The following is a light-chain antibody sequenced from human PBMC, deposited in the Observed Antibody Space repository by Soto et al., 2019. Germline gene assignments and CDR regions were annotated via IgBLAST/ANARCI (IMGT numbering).Light chain of an antibody. CDR3: QQYNSYSWT. CDR1: QSIGRW. J-gene: IGKJ1*01. Sequence: DIQMTQSPSTLSASIGDRVTITCRASQSIGRWLAWYQQKPGKAPNLLIYDASSLQSEVPSRFSGSGSGTEFTLTISSLQPDDFATYSCQQYNSYSWTFGQGTKVDIK. CDR2: DAS. V-gene: IGKV1-5*01.